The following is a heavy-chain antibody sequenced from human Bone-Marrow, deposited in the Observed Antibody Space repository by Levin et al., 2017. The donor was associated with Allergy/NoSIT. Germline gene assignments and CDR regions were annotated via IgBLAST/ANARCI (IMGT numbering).Heavy chain of an antibody. CDR3: ARRPQSHYGGPVDY. CDR1: GGSISSSSYY. CDR2: IYYSGST. D-gene: IGHD4-23*01. V-gene: IGHV4-39*01. J-gene: IGHJ4*02. Sequence: SETLSLTCTVSGGSISSSSYYWGWIRQPPGKGLEWIGSIYYSGSTYYNPSLKSRVTISVDTSKNQFSLKLSSVTAADTAVYYRARRPQSHYGGPVDYWGQGTLVTVSS.